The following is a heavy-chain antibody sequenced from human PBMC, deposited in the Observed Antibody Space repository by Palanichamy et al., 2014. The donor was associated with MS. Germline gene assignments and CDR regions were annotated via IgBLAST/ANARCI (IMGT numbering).Heavy chain of an antibody. CDR2: ISWNSGSI. J-gene: IGHJ3*02. V-gene: IGHV3-9*01. CDR1: GFTFDDYA. CDR3: AKDINEYGGNSGAFDI. D-gene: IGHD4-23*01. Sequence: EVQLVESGGGLVQPGRSLRLSCAASGFTFDDYAMHWVRQAPGKGLEWVSGISWNSGSIGYADSVKGRFTISRDNAKNSLYLQMNSLRAEDTALYYCAKDINEYGGNSGAFDIWGQGTMVTVSS.